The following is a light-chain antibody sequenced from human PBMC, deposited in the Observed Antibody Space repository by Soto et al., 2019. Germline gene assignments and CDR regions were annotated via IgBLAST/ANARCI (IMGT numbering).Light chain of an antibody. CDR1: QSISSW. V-gene: IGKV1-5*03. J-gene: IGKJ4*01. CDR2: KAS. Sequence: DIQVTQSPSTLSASVGDRVTITCRASQSISSWLAWYQQKPGKAPKLLIYKASSLQSGVPLKFSGSGSGTEFTLTINNLQPDDFATYYCQQYDSYPLTVGGGTKVEIK. CDR3: QQYDSYPLT.